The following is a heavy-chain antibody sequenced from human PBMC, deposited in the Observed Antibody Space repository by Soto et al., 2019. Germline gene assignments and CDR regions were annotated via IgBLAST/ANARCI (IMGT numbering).Heavy chain of an antibody. CDR2: ISSSSSYI. CDR1: GFTFSSYS. J-gene: IGHJ6*02. D-gene: IGHD3-3*01. V-gene: IGHV3-21*01. CDR3: ARDYKRGLRFLSPSKYGMDV. Sequence: GGSLRLSCAASGFTFSSYSMNWVRQAPGKGLEWVSSISSSSSYIYYADSVKGRFTISRDNAKNSLYLQMNSLRAEDTAVYYCARDYKRGLRFLSPSKYGMDVWGQGTTVTVSS.